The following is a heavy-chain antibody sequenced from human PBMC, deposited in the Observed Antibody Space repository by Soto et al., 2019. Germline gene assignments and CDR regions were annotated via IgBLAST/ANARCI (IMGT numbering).Heavy chain of an antibody. CDR3: ARGASITIFGVVIKTHYYGMDV. V-gene: IGHV4-59*01. CDR1: GGSISSYY. CDR2: IYYSGST. J-gene: IGHJ6*02. Sequence: SETRSLTCTVSGGSISSYYWSWIRQPSGKGLEWIGYIYYSGSTNYNPSLKSRVTISVDTSKNQFSLKLSSVTAADTAVYYCARGASITIFGVVIKTHYYGMDVWGHGTPVTVSS. D-gene: IGHD3-3*01.